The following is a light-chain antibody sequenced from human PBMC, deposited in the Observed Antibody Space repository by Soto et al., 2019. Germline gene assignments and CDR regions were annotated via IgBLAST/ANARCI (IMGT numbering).Light chain of an antibody. V-gene: IGKV1-5*03. Sequence: DIQMTQSPSTLSASLGDIVTITCRASESIDSWLSWHQQKPGRAPKLLISKASSLESGVPSRFSGSGFGTEFTLTISSLQPDDFATYYCQQYNSYRAFGQGTKVDIK. CDR1: ESIDSW. J-gene: IGKJ1*01. CDR2: KAS. CDR3: QQYNSYRA.